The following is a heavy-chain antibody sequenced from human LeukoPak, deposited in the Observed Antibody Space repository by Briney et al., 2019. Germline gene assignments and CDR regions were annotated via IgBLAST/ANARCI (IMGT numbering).Heavy chain of an antibody. CDR3: AKGETYDYVWGSPHFDY. Sequence: PGGSLRLSCAASGFTFSSYGMSWVRQAPGKGLEWDSAISGSGGSTYYADSVKGRFTISRDNSKNTLYLQMNSLRAEDTAVYYCAKGETYDYVWGSPHFDYWGQGTLVTVSS. CDR2: ISGSGGST. J-gene: IGHJ4*02. V-gene: IGHV3-23*01. CDR1: GFTFSSYG. D-gene: IGHD3-16*01.